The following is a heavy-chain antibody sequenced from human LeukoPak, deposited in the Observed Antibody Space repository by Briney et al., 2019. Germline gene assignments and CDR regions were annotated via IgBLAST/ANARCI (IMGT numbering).Heavy chain of an antibody. J-gene: IGHJ4*02. CDR1: GFTFSPYW. CDR2: INSDGTIT. D-gene: IGHD2-2*02. CDR3: ARGTALQDY. Sequence: RGSLRLSCAASGFTFSPYWMHWVRQVPGKGLVWVSDINSDGTITHYADSVKGRFTVSRDNAQDTLYLQMNSLRAEDTAVYYCARGTALQDYWGQGTLVTVSS. V-gene: IGHV3-74*01.